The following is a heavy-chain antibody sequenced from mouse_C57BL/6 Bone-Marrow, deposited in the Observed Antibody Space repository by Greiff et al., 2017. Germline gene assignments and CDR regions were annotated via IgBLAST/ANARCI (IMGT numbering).Heavy chain of an antibody. J-gene: IGHJ3*01. Sequence: QVQLKESGAELVMPGASVKLSCKASGYTFTSYWMHWVKQRPGHGLEWIGEIDPSDSYTNYNQKFKGKSTLTVDKSSSTAYMQLSSLTSEDSAVYYCAREGIIGYYYGSSWGQGTLVTVSA. CDR3: AREGIIGYYYGSS. CDR2: IDPSDSYT. D-gene: IGHD1-1*01. V-gene: IGHV1-69*01. CDR1: GYTFTSYW.